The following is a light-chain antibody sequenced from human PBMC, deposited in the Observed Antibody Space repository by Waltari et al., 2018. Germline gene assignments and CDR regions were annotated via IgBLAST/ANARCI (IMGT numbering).Light chain of an antibody. CDR3: QTWGTGIHV. V-gene: IGLV4-69*01. CDR1: SGHSSYA. Sequence: QLVLTQSPSASASLGASVKLTCTLSSGHSSYAIAWDQQQPAKGPRYLMKLNSDGSHSKGDGIPDRFSGSSSGAERYLTISSLQSEDEADYYCQTWGTGIHVFGTGTKVTVL. CDR2: LNSDGSH. J-gene: IGLJ1*01.